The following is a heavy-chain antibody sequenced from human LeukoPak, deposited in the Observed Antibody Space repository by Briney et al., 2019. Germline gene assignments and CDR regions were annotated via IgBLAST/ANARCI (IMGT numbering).Heavy chain of an antibody. CDR3: ARNIDD. CDR2: IFYPGST. D-gene: IGHD1/OR15-1a*01. CDR1: GGSISSSAYY. Sequence: SETLSLTCTVSGGSISSSAYYWGWIRQPPGKGLEWIGSIFYPGSTYYKPSLKSRVTISVDTSKNQFSLKLSSVTAADTAVCYCARNIDDWGQGTLVTVSS. V-gene: IGHV4-39*01. J-gene: IGHJ4*02.